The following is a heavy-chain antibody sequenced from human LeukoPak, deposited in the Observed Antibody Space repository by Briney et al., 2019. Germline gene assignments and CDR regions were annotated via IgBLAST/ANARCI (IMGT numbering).Heavy chain of an antibody. CDR3: AIDHGELRALDY. J-gene: IGHJ4*02. CDR1: GYTFTSYG. D-gene: IGHD1-26*01. CDR2: SSAYNGNT. Sequence: GASVKVSCKASGYTFTSYGISWVRQAPGQGLEWMGWSSAYNGNTNYAQKLHGRVTMTTDTSTSTAYMELRSVRYDDTAVYYCAIDHGELRALDYWGQGTLVTVSS. V-gene: IGHV1-18*01.